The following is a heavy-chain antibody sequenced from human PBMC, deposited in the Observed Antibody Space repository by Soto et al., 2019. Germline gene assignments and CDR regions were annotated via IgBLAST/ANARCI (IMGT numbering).Heavy chain of an antibody. D-gene: IGHD3-3*01. V-gene: IGHV1-8*01. J-gene: IGHJ6*03. Sequence: GASVKVSCKASGYTFTSYDINWVRQATGQGLEWMGWMNPNSGNTGYAQKFQGRVTMTRNTSISTAYMELSSLRSEDTAVYYCARGVRFLESGYYYYYMDVWGKGTTVTVSS. CDR2: MNPNSGNT. CDR3: ARGVRFLESGYYYYYMDV. CDR1: GYTFTSYD.